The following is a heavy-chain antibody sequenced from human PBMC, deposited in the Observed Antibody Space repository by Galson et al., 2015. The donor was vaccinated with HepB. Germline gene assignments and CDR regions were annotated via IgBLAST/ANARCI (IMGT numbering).Heavy chain of an antibody. CDR1: GFTVSSNY. J-gene: IGHJ4*02. Sequence: SLRLSCAASGFTVSSNYMSWVRQAPGKGQEWVSVIYGGGSTYYADSVKGRFSISRDNSKNTLSLQMSSLRAEDTAAYYCARGTPYNFDTSGYFPLYYLDYWGQGTLVTVSS. CDR2: IYGGGST. D-gene: IGHD3-22*01. V-gene: IGHV3-66*02. CDR3: ARGTPYNFDTSGYFPLYYLDY.